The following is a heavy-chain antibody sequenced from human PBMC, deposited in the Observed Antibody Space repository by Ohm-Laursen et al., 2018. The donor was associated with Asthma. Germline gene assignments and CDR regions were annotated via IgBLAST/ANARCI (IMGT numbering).Heavy chain of an antibody. CDR3: ARRDFSGGDTNAAFDI. J-gene: IGHJ3*02. Sequence: SLRLSCAASGFTFSIYALHWVRQAPGKGLEWVGIISSAETYKNYANSVKGRFTISKDNSKNTLFLQMNSLRPDDTAVYYCARRDFSGGDTNAAFDIWGQGTMVAVSS. CDR1: GFTFSIYA. D-gene: IGHD2-21*02. CDR2: ISSAETYK. V-gene: IGHV3-30*04.